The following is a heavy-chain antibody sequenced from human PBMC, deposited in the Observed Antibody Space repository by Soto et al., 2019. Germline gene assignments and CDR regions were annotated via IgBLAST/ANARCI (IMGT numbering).Heavy chain of an antibody. CDR1: GFTFSSYG. D-gene: IGHD6-19*01. J-gene: IGHJ4*02. Sequence: QVQLVESGGGVVQPGRSLRLSCAASGFTFSSYGMHWVRQAPGKGLGWVAVISYDGSNKYYADSVKGRFTISRDNSKNTLYLQMNSLRAEDTAVYYCAKEGGSSGWTPDYWGQGTLVTVSS. CDR3: AKEGGSSGWTPDY. V-gene: IGHV3-30*18. CDR2: ISYDGSNK.